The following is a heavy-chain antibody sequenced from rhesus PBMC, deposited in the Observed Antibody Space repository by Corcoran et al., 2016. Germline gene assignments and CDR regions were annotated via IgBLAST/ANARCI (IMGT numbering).Heavy chain of an antibody. Sequence: QVQLQESGPGLVKPAETLLLTCAVSGVSINNHWWSWFRQPPGKGMEWIGEISRFSDDSYYNSSLKSRVTISKDVSKNQFYLRMASVSAADTAVYYCVKNTGHIGHAYDFWGQGLRVTVSS. V-gene: IGHV4-80*01. J-gene: IGHJ4*01. CDR2: ISRFSDDS. D-gene: IGHD2-21*01. CDR3: VKNTGHIGHAYDF. CDR1: GVSINNHW.